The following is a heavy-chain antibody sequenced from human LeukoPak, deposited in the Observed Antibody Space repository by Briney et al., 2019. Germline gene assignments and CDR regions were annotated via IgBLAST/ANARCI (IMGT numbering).Heavy chain of an antibody. Sequence: PGGSLRLSCAASGFTFSSYAMSRVRQAPGKGLEWVSVISGSAATTYYADSVQGRFTISRDNSKNTLYLQMNSLRAEDTAVYYCAKSAGTTRDAFDIWGQGTMVTVSS. V-gene: IGHV3-23*01. CDR3: AKSAGTTRDAFDI. CDR1: GFTFSSYA. CDR2: ISGSAATT. D-gene: IGHD1-1*01. J-gene: IGHJ3*02.